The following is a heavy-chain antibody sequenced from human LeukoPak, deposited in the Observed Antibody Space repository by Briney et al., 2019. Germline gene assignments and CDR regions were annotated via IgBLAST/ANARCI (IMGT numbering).Heavy chain of an antibody. Sequence: ASVKVSCKASGYTFTSSDINWVRQAAGQGLEWMGWINPNSGRTGYAQKFQCRVTMTEDTSINTAYMELSSLRFDDTAVYDCARGRSGLAAAGTYDYWGQGTLIPVPS. CDR3: ARGRSGLAAAGTYDY. CDR1: GYTFTSSD. D-gene: IGHD6-13*01. CDR2: INPNSGRT. J-gene: IGHJ4*02. V-gene: IGHV1-8*01.